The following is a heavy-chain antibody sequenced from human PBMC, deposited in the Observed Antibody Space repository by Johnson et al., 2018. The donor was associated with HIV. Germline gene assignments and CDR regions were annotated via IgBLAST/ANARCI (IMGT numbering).Heavy chain of an antibody. J-gene: IGHJ3*01. CDR3: ARSGPNWAFDF. V-gene: IGHV3-74*01. Sequence: VQLVESGGGLVQPGGSLILSCAASGFTFSRYWMHWVRQAPGKGLVWVSRISSDGTDTYYADSVKGRFTISRDNARNTMFVQMKILRAEDTAVYYCARSGPNWAFDFWGQGTMVTVSS. CDR1: GFTFSRYW. CDR2: ISSDGTDT. D-gene: IGHD1-1*01.